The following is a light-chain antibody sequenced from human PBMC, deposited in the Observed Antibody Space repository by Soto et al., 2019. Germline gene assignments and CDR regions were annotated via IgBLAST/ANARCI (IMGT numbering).Light chain of an antibody. CDR1: QSISSY. Sequence: DIQVTHSASSLSASVGDRGTITCLASQSISSYLNWYQQKPGKAPKLLIYAASSLQSGVPSRFSGSGSGTDFTLTISSLQPEDFATYYCQQSYSTPLTFGGGTKVDI. J-gene: IGKJ4*01. CDR3: QQSYSTPLT. CDR2: AAS. V-gene: IGKV1-39*01.